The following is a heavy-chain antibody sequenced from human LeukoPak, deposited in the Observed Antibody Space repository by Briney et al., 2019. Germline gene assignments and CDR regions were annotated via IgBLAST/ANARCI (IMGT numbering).Heavy chain of an antibody. Sequence: SVKVSCKASGYTFTSYDINWVRQATGQGLEWMGGIIPIFGTSNYAQKFQGRVTITADESTSTAYMELSSLRSEDTAVYYCASVNYYDSSGNYRLDYWGQGTLVTVSS. D-gene: IGHD3-22*01. CDR2: IIPIFGTS. CDR1: GYTFTSYD. CDR3: ASVNYYDSSGNYRLDY. V-gene: IGHV1-69*13. J-gene: IGHJ4*02.